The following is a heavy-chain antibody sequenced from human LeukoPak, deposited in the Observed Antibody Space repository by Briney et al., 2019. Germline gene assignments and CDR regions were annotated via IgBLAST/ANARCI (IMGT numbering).Heavy chain of an antibody. CDR2: ISAYNGNT. J-gene: IGHJ4*02. Sequence: ASVKVSCKASGYTFTSYGISWVRQAPGQGLEWMGWISAYNGNTNYAQKLQGRVTMTTDTSTSTAYMELRSLRSDDTAVYYCARDLYRVAPVASGGWYGYWGQGTLVTVSS. D-gene: IGHD3-10*01. CDR3: ARDLYRVAPVASGGWYGY. CDR1: GYTFTSYG. V-gene: IGHV1-18*01.